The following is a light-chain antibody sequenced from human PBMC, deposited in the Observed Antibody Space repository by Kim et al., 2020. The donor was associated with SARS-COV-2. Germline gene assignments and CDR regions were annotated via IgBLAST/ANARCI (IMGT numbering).Light chain of an antibody. CDR3: CSYAGQLRV. V-gene: IGLV2-11*01. J-gene: IGLJ3*02. Sequence: QSALTQPRSVSGSPGQSVTISCTGTSSDVGGYNYVSWYQQHPGKAPKLMIYDVSKRPSGVPDRFSGSKSGNTASLTISGLQAEDEADYYCCSYAGQLRVFGGGTQLTVL. CDR1: SSDVGGYNY. CDR2: DVS.